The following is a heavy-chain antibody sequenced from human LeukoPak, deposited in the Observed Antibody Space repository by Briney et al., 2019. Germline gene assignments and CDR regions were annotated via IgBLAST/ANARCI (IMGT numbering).Heavy chain of an antibody. CDR2: INHSGST. V-gene: IGHV4-34*01. CDR3: ARVLYDSSGYPPGAFDI. J-gene: IGHJ3*02. Sequence: SETLSLTCAVYGGSFRGYYWSWIRQPPGKGLEWIGEINHSGSTNYNPSLKSRVTISVDTSKNQFSLKLSSVTAADTAVYYCARVLYDSSGYPPGAFDIWGQGTMVTVSS. CDR1: GGSFRGYY. D-gene: IGHD3-22*01.